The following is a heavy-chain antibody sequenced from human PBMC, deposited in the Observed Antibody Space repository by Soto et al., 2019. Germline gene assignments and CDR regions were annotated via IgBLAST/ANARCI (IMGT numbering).Heavy chain of an antibody. CDR2: IYYSGST. J-gene: IGHJ3*02. Sequence: QVQLQESGPGLVKPSQTLSLTCTVSGGSISSGGYYWSWIRQHPGKGLEWIGYIYYSGSTYYNPSLKSRVTRSVDTSKNQFSLKLSSVTAADTAVYYCARGREGTVVYGEEAFDIWGQGTMVTVSS. CDR3: ARGREGTVVYGEEAFDI. V-gene: IGHV4-31*03. D-gene: IGHD4-17*01. CDR1: GGSISSGGYY.